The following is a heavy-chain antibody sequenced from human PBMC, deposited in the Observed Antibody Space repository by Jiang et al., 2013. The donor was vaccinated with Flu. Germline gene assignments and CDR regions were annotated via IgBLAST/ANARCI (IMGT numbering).Heavy chain of an antibody. CDR1: GGTFSSYA. J-gene: IGHJ4*02. D-gene: IGHD6-13*01. CDR3: ARTTESIAAAGTSYYFDY. Sequence: GAEVKKPGSSVKVSCKASGGTFSSYAISWVRQAPGQGLEWMGGIIPIFGTANYAQKFQGRVTITADESTSTAYMELSSLRSEDTAVYYCARTTESIAAAGTSYYFDYWGQGTLVTVSS. V-gene: IGHV1-69*01. CDR2: IIPIFGTA.